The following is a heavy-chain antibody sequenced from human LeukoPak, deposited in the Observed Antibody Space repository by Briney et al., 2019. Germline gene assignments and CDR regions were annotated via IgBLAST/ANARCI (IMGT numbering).Heavy chain of an antibody. CDR2: INPNSGGT. CDR3: ASLQSGGSGSPNDY. CDR1: GYTFIGYY. J-gene: IGHJ4*02. V-gene: IGHV1-2*02. Sequence: SSVKVSCKASGYTFIGYYMHWVGQAPGQGRAWMGWINPNSGGTKYAQKFQGRVTMTSDTYISTAYLELNSLSSDDTAVYYCASLQSGGSGSPNDYWGQGTLVTVSS. D-gene: IGHD1-26*01.